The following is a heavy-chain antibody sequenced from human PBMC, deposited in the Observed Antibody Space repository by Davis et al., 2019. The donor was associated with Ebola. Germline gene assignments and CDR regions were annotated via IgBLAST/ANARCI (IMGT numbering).Heavy chain of an antibody. CDR3: ARVRWSNFLQNAFDI. CDR2: ISGRDDYS. J-gene: IGHJ3*02. Sequence: GESLKISCAISGFTINDYFMTWIRQAPGKGLEWVAYISGRDDYSNYAESVRGRFTISRDNAKNSLYLQMNSLRDEDTAVYYCARVRWSNFLQNAFDIWGQGTMVTVSS. D-gene: IGHD2/OR15-2a*01. V-gene: IGHV3-11*06. CDR1: GFTINDYF.